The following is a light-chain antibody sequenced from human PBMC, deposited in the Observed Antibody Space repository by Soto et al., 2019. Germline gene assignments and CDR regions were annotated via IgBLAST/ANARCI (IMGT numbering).Light chain of an antibody. CDR1: SSNIGAVYD. CDR3: QSYDSSLSGSV. CDR2: GNS. Sequence: QSVLTQPPSVSGAPGQRVTISCTGSSSNIGAVYDVHWYQHLPGTAPKLLIYGNSNRPSGVPDRFSGSKSGTSASLAITGLQAEDEADYYCQSYDSSLSGSVFGGGTKLTGL. V-gene: IGLV1-40*01. J-gene: IGLJ2*01.